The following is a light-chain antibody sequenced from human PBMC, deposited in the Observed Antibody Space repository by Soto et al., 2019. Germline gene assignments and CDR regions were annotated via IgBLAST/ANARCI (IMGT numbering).Light chain of an antibody. Sequence: QSALTQPPSVAGSPGQSITISCTGTSSDVGGYNYVSWFQQHPGKAPNLMIYEVTNRPSGVSNRFSGSKSGHTASLTISGLQADDDTDYDLSSYTSSSTLVFGGGTKLTVL. CDR2: EVT. CDR1: SSDVGGYNY. V-gene: IGLV2-14*01. CDR3: SSYTSSSTLV. J-gene: IGLJ3*02.